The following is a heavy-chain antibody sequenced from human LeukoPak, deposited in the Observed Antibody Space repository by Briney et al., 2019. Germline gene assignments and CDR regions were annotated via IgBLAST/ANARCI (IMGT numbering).Heavy chain of an antibody. V-gene: IGHV3-23*01. CDR2: ISANGADT. CDR3: ANYRKPQGLDY. D-gene: IGHD1-14*01. J-gene: IGHJ4*02. Sequence: PGGSLRLSCTVSRFSFSTYAMTWVRQIPGQGLEYVSAISANGADTYYADSVKGRFTIFRDNSKNTLYLQMTSLGVEDTAVYYCANYRKPQGLDYWGQGTLVTVSS. CDR1: RFSFSTYA.